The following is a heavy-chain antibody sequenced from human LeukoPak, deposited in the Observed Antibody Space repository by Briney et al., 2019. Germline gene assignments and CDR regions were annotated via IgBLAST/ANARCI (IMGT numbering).Heavy chain of an antibody. CDR3: AELGITMIGGV. CDR1: GFTFSSYE. D-gene: IGHD3-10*02. Sequence: GGSLRLSCAASGFTFSSYEVNWVRQAPGKGLEWVSYISSSGSTIYYADSVKGRFTISRDNAQNSLYLQMNSLRAEDTAVYYCAELGITMIGGVWGKGTTVTISS. CDR2: ISSSGSTI. J-gene: IGHJ6*04. V-gene: IGHV3-48*03.